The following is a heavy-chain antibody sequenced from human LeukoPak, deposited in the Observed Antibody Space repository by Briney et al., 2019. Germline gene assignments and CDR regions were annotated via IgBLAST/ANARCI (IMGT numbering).Heavy chain of an antibody. CDR1: GFTFSSYG. J-gene: IGHJ4*02. Sequence: PGGSLRLSCAASGFTFSSYGMNWVRQASGEGPEWISYISSSGSTIYYADSVKGRFTISRDNTKNSLYLQMNSLRAEDTAIYYCARLIGWEVGNYFDYWGKGTLVTVSS. CDR2: ISSSGSTI. CDR3: ARLIGWEVGNYFDY. V-gene: IGHV3-48*04. D-gene: IGHD1-26*01.